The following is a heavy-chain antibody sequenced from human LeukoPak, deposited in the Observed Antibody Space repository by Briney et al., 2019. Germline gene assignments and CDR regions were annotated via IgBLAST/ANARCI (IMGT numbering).Heavy chain of an antibody. D-gene: IGHD6-19*01. CDR3: VKDTKSRSLPGIAVAGTSNYYGMDV. CDR2: IGSAGDI. V-gene: IGHV3-13*04. CDR1: GFTFSSYD. J-gene: IGHJ6*02. Sequence: SGGSLRPSCAASGFTFSSYDMHWVRQTTGNGLEWVSVIGSAGDIYYSGSVKGRFTISRDNSKNTLYLQMSSLRAEDTAVYYYVKDTKSRSLPGIAVAGTSNYYGMDVWGQGTTVTVSS.